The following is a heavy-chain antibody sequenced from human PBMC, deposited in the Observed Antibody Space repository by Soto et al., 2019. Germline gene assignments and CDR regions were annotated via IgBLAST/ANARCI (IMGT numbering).Heavy chain of an antibody. Sequence: WWSLRLSCSASVFTFENFGMSWFRQAPGKGLEWISSISGSGLNKYYADSVKGRFTISRDNSKNTVYLELSNLRAEDTAVYHCAKNQGVELVPLATVDWFDPWGQGSVVTVSS. J-gene: IGHJ5*02. V-gene: IGHV3-23*01. D-gene: IGHD1-26*01. CDR2: ISGSGLNK. CDR1: VFTFENFG. CDR3: AKNQGVELVPLATVDWFDP.